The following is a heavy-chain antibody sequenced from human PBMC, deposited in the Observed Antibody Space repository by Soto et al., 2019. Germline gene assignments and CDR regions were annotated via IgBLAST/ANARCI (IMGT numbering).Heavy chain of an antibody. Sequence: GGSLRLSCAASGFTFSSYGMHWVRQAPGKGLEWVAVISYDGSNKYYVDSVKGRFTISRDNSKNTLYLQMNSLRAEDTAVYYCAKAIYTMWAFDIWVQGIMVTV. CDR2: ISYDGSNK. CDR3: AKAIYTMWAFDI. V-gene: IGHV3-30*18. J-gene: IGHJ3*02. D-gene: IGHD3-10*02. CDR1: GFTFSSYG.